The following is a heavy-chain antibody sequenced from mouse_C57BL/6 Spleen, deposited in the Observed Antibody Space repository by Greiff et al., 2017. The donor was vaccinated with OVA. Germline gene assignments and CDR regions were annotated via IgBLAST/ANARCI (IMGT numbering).Heavy chain of an antibody. CDR2: IDPSDSYT. J-gene: IGHJ4*01. D-gene: IGHD3-2*02. CDR1: GYTFTSYW. CDR3: ARGSSGYVGDAMDY. V-gene: IGHV1-69*01. Sequence: QVQLQQPGAELVMPGASVKLSCKTSGYTFTSYWMHWVKQRPGQGLEWIGEIDPSDSYTNYNQKFKGKSTLTVDKSSSTAYMQLSSLTSEDSAVYYCARGSSGYVGDAMDYWGQGTSVTVSS.